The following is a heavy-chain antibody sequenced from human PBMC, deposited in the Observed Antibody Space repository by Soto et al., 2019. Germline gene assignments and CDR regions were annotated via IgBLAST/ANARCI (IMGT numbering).Heavy chain of an antibody. V-gene: IGHV1-2*04. J-gene: IGHJ4*02. CDR2: INPNSGGT. Sequence: RASVKVSCKASGYTFTGYYMHWVRQAPGQGLEWMGWINPNSGGTNYAQKFQGWVTMTRDTSISTAYMELSRLRSDDTAVYYCARERGSGSSYFDYWGQGTLVTVSS. CDR1: GYTFTGYY. CDR3: ARERGSGSSYFDY. D-gene: IGHD3-10*01.